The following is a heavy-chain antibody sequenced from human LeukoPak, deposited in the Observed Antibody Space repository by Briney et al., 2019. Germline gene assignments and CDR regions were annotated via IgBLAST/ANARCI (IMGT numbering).Heavy chain of an antibody. J-gene: IGHJ4*02. D-gene: IGHD1-14*01. CDR1: GFIFSSYW. CDR3: ARDSFETDIDY. V-gene: IGHV3-7*01. Sequence: GGSLGLSCAASGFIFSSYWMSWVRQAPGKGLEWVANIKEDGSEQYYVGSLKGRFTISRDNAKNSLYLQMNSLRAEDTAVYYCARDSFETDIDYWGQGTLVTVSS. CDR2: IKEDGSEQ.